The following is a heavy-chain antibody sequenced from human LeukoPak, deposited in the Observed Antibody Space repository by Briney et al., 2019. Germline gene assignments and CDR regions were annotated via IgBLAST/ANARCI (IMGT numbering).Heavy chain of an antibody. CDR3: VQGAPRGSGWYGIFDY. J-gene: IGHJ4*02. CDR1: GFTFSSYG. Sequence: GGSLRLSCSASGFTFSSYGMHWVRQAPGKGLEYVSAISSNGGTTYYADSVKGRFTISRDNSKNTLYLQMSSLRPEDTAVYYRVQGAPRGSGWYGIFDYWGQGTLVTVSS. D-gene: IGHD6-19*01. V-gene: IGHV3-64D*09. CDR2: ISSNGGTT.